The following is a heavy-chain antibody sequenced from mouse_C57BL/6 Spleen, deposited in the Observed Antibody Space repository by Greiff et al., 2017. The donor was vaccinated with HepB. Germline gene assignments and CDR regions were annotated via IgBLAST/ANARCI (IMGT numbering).Heavy chain of an antibody. Sequence: VQLQQPGAELVKPGASVKMSCKASGYTFTSYWITWVKQRPGQGLEWIGDIYPGSGSTNYNEKFKSKATLTVDTSSSTAYMQLSSLTSEDSAVYYCARPYYGNGCWYFDVWGTGTTVTVSS. CDR1: GYTFTSYW. J-gene: IGHJ1*03. D-gene: IGHD1-1*01. CDR3: ARPYYGNGCWYFDV. CDR2: IYPGSGST. V-gene: IGHV1-55*01.